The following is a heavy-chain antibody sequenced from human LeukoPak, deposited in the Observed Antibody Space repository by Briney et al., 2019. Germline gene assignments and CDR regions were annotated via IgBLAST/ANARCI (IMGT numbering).Heavy chain of an antibody. Sequence: SETLSLTCTVSGGSISSYYWSWIRQPPGKGLEWIGYIYYSGSTNYNPSLKSRVTISVDTSKNQFSLKLSSVTAADTAVYYCARDSAPYYDLLTAYRGYCLDNWGQGTLVTVSS. V-gene: IGHV4-59*01. D-gene: IGHD3-9*01. CDR2: IYYSGST. CDR3: ARDSAPYYDLLTAYRGYCLDN. CDR1: GGSISSYY. J-gene: IGHJ4*02.